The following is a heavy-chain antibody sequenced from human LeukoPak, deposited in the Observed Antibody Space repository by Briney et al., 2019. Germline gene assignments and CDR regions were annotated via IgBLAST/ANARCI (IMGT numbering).Heavy chain of an antibody. D-gene: IGHD2-15*01. V-gene: IGHV3-72*01. CDR3: AKRGIGYCSGGSCLYYFDY. CDR1: GFTFSDNY. Sequence: PGGSLRLSCATSGFTFSDNYIDWVRQAPEKGLEWAARSKNKENGYITEYAASVEGRFTISRDDSKKSVFLQMNSLKTEDTAVYYCAKRGIGYCSGGSCLYYFDYWGQGTLVTVSS. CDR2: SKNKENGYIT. J-gene: IGHJ4*02.